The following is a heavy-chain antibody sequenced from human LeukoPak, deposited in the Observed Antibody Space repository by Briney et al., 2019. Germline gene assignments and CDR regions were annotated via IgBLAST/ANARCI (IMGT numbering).Heavy chain of an antibody. V-gene: IGHV4-34*01. D-gene: IGHD3-10*01. J-gene: IGHJ4*02. CDR3: ARGGMVQGDDYFDN. Sequence: PSETLSLTCAVYGGSFSGYYWSWIRQPPGKGLEWVAEIKHSGSTNYNPSLKSRVTISVDTSKNQFSLEVSFVAAADTAVYYCARGGMVQGDDYFDNWGQGTLVTVSS. CDR1: GGSFSGYY. CDR2: IKHSGST.